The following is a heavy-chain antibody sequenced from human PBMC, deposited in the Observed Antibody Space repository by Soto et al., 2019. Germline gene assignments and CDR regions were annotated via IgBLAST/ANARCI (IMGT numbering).Heavy chain of an antibody. J-gene: IGHJ4*02. CDR2: IYYSGST. V-gene: IGHV4-59*08. D-gene: IGHD1-7*01. CDR3: ARHGTGTTLFDY. Sequence: LSLTCTVSGGSISSYYWSWIRQPPGKGLEWIGYIYYSGSTNYNPSLKSRVTISVDTSKNQFSLKLSSVTAADTAVYYCARHGTGTTLFDYWGQGTLVTVSS. CDR1: GGSISSYY.